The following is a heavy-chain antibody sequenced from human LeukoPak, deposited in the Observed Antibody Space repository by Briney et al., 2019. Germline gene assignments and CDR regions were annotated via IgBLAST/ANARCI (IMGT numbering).Heavy chain of an antibody. CDR1: GLTYRSYW. V-gene: IGHV3-7*05. D-gene: IGHD2-15*01. Sequence: GGSLTLSCAASGLTYRSYWMSWLRQATGKGLQWVASINQDGSEKYYVDSVKGRFTISRDNNKNSLYLQMKSLRGEDTAVYYCARDRTLAAILNWGQGTVVSVSS. CDR2: INQDGSEK. CDR3: ARDRTLAAILN. J-gene: IGHJ4*02.